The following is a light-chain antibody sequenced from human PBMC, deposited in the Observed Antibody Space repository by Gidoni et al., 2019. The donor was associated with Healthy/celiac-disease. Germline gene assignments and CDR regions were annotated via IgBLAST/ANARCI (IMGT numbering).Light chain of an antibody. Sequence: QSALTQPASVSGSPGQSITISCTGTSSDVCGYNYVSWYQQHPGKAPKLMIYEVSNRPSGVSNRFSGSKSGNTASLTISGLQAEDEADYYCSSYTSSSTPVFGTGTKVTVV. V-gene: IGLV2-14*01. J-gene: IGLJ1*01. CDR3: SSYTSSSTPV. CDR2: EVS. CDR1: SSDVCGYNY.